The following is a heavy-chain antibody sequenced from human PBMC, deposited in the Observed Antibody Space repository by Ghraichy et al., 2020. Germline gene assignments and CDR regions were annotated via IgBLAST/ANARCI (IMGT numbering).Heavy chain of an antibody. CDR2: IDEG. CDR3: ARGLSGYGGYDS. CDR1: GFSLNEPRMG. V-gene: IGHV2-26*01. Sequence: SGPTRVKPTETLTLTCTVSGFSLNEPRMGVGWIRQPPGKALEWLAHIDEGPYSRVLNSRVTISKDTSKSQVVLTMANMDPGDTATYYCARGLSGYGGYDSWGQGTLVTVSS. J-gene: IGHJ5*02. D-gene: IGHD5-12*01.